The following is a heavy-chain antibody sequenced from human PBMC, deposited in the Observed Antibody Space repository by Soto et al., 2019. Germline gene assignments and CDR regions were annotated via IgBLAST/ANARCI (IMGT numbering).Heavy chain of an antibody. CDR2: IHDSGNT. CDR1: GGSVSIGDYL. CDR3: ARARGGDSGDYASPFGR. Sequence: SETLSLTCTVFGGSVSIGDYLWSWIRQRPGKGLEWIGYIHDSGNTFYNPSLKSRVTISLDTSKNQFSLKVTSMTAADTAVYFCARARGGDSGDYASPFGRSGQGNLVTVAS. J-gene: IGHJ5*02. V-gene: IGHV4-30-4*01. D-gene: IGHD4-17*01.